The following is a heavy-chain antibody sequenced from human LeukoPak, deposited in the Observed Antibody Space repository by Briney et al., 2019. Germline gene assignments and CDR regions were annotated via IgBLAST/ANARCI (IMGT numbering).Heavy chain of an antibody. CDR3: AQGIAAAGTNWFDP. D-gene: IGHD6-13*01. J-gene: IGHJ5*02. Sequence: ASVKVSCKASGYTFTGYYMHWVRQAPGQGLEWMGRINPNSGGTNYAQKFQGRVTMTRDTSISTAYMELSRLRSDDTAVYYCAQGIAAAGTNWFDPWGQGTLVTVSS. CDR2: INPNSGGT. CDR1: GYTFTGYY. V-gene: IGHV1-2*06.